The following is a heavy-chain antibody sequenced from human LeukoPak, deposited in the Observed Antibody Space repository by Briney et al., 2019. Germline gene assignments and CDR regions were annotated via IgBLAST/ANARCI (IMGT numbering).Heavy chain of an antibody. CDR2: ISSSSSYI. V-gene: IGHV3-21*04. CDR1: GFTFSSYN. CDR3: AKDGRYCSSTSCPPCFDY. J-gene: IGHJ4*02. Sequence: TAGGSLRLSCAASGFTFSSYNMNWVRQAPGKGLEWVSSISSSSSYIYYADSVKGRFTISRDNSKNTLYLQMNSLRAEDTAVYYCAKDGRYCSSTSCPPCFDYWGQGTLVTVSS. D-gene: IGHD2-2*01.